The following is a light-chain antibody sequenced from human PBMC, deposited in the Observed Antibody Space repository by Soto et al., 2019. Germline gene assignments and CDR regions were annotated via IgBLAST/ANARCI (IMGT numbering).Light chain of an antibody. CDR2: GAS. CDR1: QDITSH. CDR3: QQYFDVPPLT. J-gene: IGKJ4*01. Sequence: AIRMTQSPSSFSASTGDTVTITCRASQDITSHLAWYQQKPGKAPKLLIYGASTLQTGVPSRFSGSGSGTDFTLPISCLQSEDFATYYCQQYFDVPPLTFGGGTRVEI. V-gene: IGKV1-8*01.